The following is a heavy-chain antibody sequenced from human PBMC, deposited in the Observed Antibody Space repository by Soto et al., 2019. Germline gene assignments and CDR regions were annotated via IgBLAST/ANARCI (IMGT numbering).Heavy chain of an antibody. V-gene: IGHV4-39*01. D-gene: IGHD6-13*01. CDR3: ARHLRGRIAAAGPNDY. J-gene: IGHJ4*02. Sequence: SETLSLTCTVSGGSISSSIYYWGWIRQPPGKGLEWIGSIYYSGSTYYNPSLKSRVTISVDTSKNQFSLKLSSVTAADTAVYYCARHLRGRIAAAGPNDYWGQGTQVTVSS. CDR1: GGSISSSIYY. CDR2: IYYSGST.